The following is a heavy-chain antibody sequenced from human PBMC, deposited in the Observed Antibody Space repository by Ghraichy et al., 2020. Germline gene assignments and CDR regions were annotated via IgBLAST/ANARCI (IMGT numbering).Heavy chain of an antibody. CDR1: GGSFSGYY. V-gene: IGHV4-34*01. CDR3: ARFQQWLDDAFDI. D-gene: IGHD6-19*01. J-gene: IGHJ3*02. CDR2: INHSGST. Sequence: SETLSLTCAVYGGSFSGYYWSWIRQPPGKGLEWIGEINHSGSTNYNPSLKSRVTISVDTSKNQFSLKLSSVTAADTAVYYCARFQQWLDDAFDIWGQGTMVTVSS.